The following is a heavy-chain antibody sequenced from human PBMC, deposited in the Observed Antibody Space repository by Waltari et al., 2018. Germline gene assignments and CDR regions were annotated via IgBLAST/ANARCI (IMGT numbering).Heavy chain of an antibody. Sequence: QVQLQQWGAGLLKPSETLSLTCAVYGGSFSGSYWSWIRQPQGKGLEWIGEINHSGSTNYNPSLKSRVTISVDTSKNQFSLKLSSVTAADTAVYYCARVTGSSWYGWFDPWGQGTLVTVSS. V-gene: IGHV4-34*01. D-gene: IGHD6-13*01. CDR3: ARVTGSSWYGWFDP. CDR1: GGSFSGSY. CDR2: INHSGST. J-gene: IGHJ5*02.